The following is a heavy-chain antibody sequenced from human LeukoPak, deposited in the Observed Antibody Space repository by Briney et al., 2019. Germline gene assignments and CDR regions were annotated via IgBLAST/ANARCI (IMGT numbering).Heavy chain of an antibody. D-gene: IGHD6-13*01. J-gene: IGHJ4*02. V-gene: IGHV3-23*01. CDR2: ISGSGGST. CDR3: AKTGSSWPFGHYSYFDY. Sequence: GGSLRLSCAASGFTFSSYAMSWVRQAPGKGLEWVSAISGSGGSTYYADSVKGRFTISRDNSKNTLYLQMNSLRAEDTAVYYCAKTGSSWPFGHYSYFDYWGQGTLVTVSS. CDR1: GFTFSSYA.